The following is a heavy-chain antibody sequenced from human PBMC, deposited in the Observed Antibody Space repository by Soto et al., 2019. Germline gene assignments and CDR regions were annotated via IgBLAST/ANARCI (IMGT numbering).Heavy chain of an antibody. V-gene: IGHV1-2*04. CDR1: GYTFTGYY. CDR2: INPNSGGT. J-gene: IGHJ4*02. CDR3: ARGPAYSLDC. D-gene: IGHD2-21*01. Sequence: QVQLVQSGAEGKKPGASVKVSCKASGYTFTGYYMHWVRHAHGQGLEWMGWINPNSGGTNYAQKFQGWVTMASDTSISTAYMELRRLRAEDTSVYECARGPAYSLDCWGQGTLVTVSS.